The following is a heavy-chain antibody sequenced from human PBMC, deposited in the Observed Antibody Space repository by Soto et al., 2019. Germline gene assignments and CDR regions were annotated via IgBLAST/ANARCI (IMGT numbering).Heavy chain of an antibody. CDR1: GFRFSSYS. CDR2: ITATGDRT. D-gene: IGHD3-22*01. J-gene: IGHJ4*02. CDR3: ATMNGYFEY. V-gene: IGHV3-23*01. Sequence: GGSLRLSCADSGFRFSSYSMSWVRQTPGKGLEWVAAITATGDRTYYADSVAGRFTISRDNSKKTHYLQMTSLRAEDTAMYYCATMNGYFEYWGQGTPVTVSS.